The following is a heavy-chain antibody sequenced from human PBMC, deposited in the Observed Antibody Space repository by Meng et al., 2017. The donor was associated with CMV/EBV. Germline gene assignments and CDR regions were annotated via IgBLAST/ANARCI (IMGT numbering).Heavy chain of an antibody. CDR3: ARISGWGWFDP. J-gene: IGHJ5*02. D-gene: IGHD1-14*01. CDR1: GFPRSNARMG. V-gene: IGHV2-26*01. Sequence: SGPTLVKLTETLTLTCTVSGFPRSNARMGVSWIRQPPGKALEWLAHIFSNDEKSYSTSLKNRLTISKDTSKSQVVLTMTKMDPVDTATYSCARISGWGWFDPWGQGTLVTVSS. CDR2: IFSNDEK.